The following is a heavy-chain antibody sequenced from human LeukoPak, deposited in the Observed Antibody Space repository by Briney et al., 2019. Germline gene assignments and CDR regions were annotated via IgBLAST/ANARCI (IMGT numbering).Heavy chain of an antibody. CDR1: GLTFSSFS. V-gene: IGHV3-21*06. J-gene: IGHJ4*02. Sequence: GGSLRLSCAASGLTFSSFSFNWVRQGPGKGLEWVSSINTVASYIYYADSVKGRFTISRDSAKNSLYLQMNSLRAEDTGVYYCARLRRNSGKSGFYYYYDYWGQGTLVTVSS. D-gene: IGHD3-22*01. CDR3: ARLRRNSGKSGFYYYYDY. CDR2: INTVASYI.